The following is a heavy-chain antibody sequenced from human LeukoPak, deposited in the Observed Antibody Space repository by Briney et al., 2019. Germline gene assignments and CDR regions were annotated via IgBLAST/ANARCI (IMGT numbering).Heavy chain of an antibody. Sequence: SQTLSLTCAVYGGSLSGYYWSWIRQPPRKGMEWIGEINHSGSTNYNPSLKSRVTISVDTSKNQCSLKLGSVTAADTAVYYCARNREMTMVRGYWFDPWGQGTLVTVSS. CDR2: INHSGST. CDR3: ARNREMTMVRGYWFDP. V-gene: IGHV4-34*01. J-gene: IGHJ5*02. CDR1: GGSLSGYY. D-gene: IGHD3-10*01.